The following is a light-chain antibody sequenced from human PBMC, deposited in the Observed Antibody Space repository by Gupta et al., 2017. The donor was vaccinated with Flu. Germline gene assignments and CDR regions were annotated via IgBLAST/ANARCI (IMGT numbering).Light chain of an antibody. CDR1: SRDVGGYDY. Sequence: QSALTQPASASGSPGQSITISCTGTSRDVGGYDYVSWYQQHPGKAPKLIIFEVSKRPSGVSNRFSGSKSGHTASLTISGLQAEDEADYYCNSYTSSSTYVFGTGTKVTVL. J-gene: IGLJ1*01. CDR3: NSYTSSSTYV. CDR2: EVS. V-gene: IGLV2-14*01.